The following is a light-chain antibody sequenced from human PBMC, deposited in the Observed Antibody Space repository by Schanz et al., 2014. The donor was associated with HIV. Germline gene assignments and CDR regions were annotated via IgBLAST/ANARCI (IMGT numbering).Light chain of an antibody. CDR3: CSFTSRRTL. Sequence: QSVLTQPASVSGSPGQSITISCTGTRSDVGGYDFVSWYQQHPGKAPKLMIYDVTNRPSGVSNRFSGSKSGNTASLTVSGLQPEDEADYYCCSFTSRRTLFGGGTKLTVL. CDR2: DVT. V-gene: IGLV2-14*03. CDR1: RSDVGGYDF. J-gene: IGLJ2*01.